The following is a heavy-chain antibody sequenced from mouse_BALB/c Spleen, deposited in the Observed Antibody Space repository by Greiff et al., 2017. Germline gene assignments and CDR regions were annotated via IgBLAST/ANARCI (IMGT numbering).Heavy chain of an antibody. Sequence: EVMLLESGGGLVQPGGSRKLSCAASGFTFSSYGMHWVRQAPGKGLEWVAYISSGSSTIYYADTVKGRFTISRDNPKNTLFLQMTSLRSEDTAIYYCARSGTLELLDYWGQGTTLTVSS. CDR2: ISSGSSTI. V-gene: IGHV5-17*02. CDR3: ARSGTLELLDY. J-gene: IGHJ2*01. CDR1: GFTFSSYG. D-gene: IGHD3-1*01.